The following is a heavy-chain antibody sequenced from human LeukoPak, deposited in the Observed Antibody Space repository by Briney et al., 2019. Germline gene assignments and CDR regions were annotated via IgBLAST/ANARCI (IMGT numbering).Heavy chain of an antibody. CDR3: ARGRATIGAGWFDP. Sequence: SETLSLTCAVYGGSFSGYYWSWIRQPPGKGLEWTGEINHSGSTNYNPSLKSRVTISVDTSKNQFSLKLSSVTAADTAVYYCARGRATIGAGWFDPWGQGTLVTVSS. CDR2: INHSGST. CDR1: GGSFSGYY. J-gene: IGHJ5*02. D-gene: IGHD1-26*01. V-gene: IGHV4-34*01.